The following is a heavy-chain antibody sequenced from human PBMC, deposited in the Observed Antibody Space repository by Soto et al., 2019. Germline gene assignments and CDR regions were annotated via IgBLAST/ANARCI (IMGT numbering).Heavy chain of an antibody. D-gene: IGHD3-16*01. CDR1: GFTFSSYS. CDR3: ARGGGVTFGGVMNSDFDY. J-gene: IGHJ4*02. V-gene: IGHV3-21*01. CDR2: ISSSSSYI. Sequence: PGGSLRLSCAASGFTFSSYSMNWVRQAPGKGLEWVSSISSSSSYIYYADSVKGRFTISRDNAKNSLYLQMNSLRAEDTAVYYCARGGGVTFGGVMNSDFDYWGQGTLVTVSS.